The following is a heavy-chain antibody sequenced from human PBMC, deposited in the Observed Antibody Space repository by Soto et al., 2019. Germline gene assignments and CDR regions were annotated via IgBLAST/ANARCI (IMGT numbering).Heavy chain of an antibody. V-gene: IGHV1-46*01. CDR1: GYTLTRYY. D-gene: IGHD2-15*01. CDR2: INPSGGST. CDR3: ARDSRIVGATLIYYYGMDV. Sequence: ASVKVSCKASGYTLTRYYIHWVRQAPGQGLDWMGIINPSGGSTTYAQKFQGRVTMTRDTSTSTVYMELSSLRSEDTAVYYCARDSRIVGATLIYYYGMDVWGQGTTVTVSS. J-gene: IGHJ6*02.